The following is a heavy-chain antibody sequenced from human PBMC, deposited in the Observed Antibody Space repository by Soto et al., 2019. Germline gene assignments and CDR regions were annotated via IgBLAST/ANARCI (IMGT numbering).Heavy chain of an antibody. D-gene: IGHD6-13*01. Sequence: GGSLRLSCAASGFTFSSYSMNWVRQAPGKGLEWVSSISSSSSHIYYADSVKGRFTISRDNAKNSLYLQMNSLRAEDTAVYYCARDPSAAAGYSKNDYWGQGTLVTVSS. CDR1: GFTFSSYS. V-gene: IGHV3-21*01. J-gene: IGHJ4*02. CDR3: ARDPSAAAGYSKNDY. CDR2: ISSSSSHI.